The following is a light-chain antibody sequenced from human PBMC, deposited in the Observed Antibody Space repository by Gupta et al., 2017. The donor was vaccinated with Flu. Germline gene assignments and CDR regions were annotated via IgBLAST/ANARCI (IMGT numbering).Light chain of an antibody. J-gene: IGKJ3*01. Sequence: PSFLSANVGDRVTITCRASQGISTSLAWYLQKPGKAPKLLISTASTLQSGVPSRFSGSGSGTEFTLTISGLQPEDFATYYCQQLNFYPFTFGPGTKVDI. CDR1: QGISTS. CDR2: TAS. CDR3: QQLNFYPFT. V-gene: IGKV1-9*01.